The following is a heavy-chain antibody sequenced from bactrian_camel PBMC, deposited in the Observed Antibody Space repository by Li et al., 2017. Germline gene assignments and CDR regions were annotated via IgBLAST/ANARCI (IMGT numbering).Heavy chain of an antibody. V-gene: IGHV3-1*01. CDR2: TYRGST. CDR1: GFKFHEYA. D-gene: IGHD5*01. Sequence: VQLVESGGGLVQPGGSLRLSCVVSGFKFHEYAMAWVRQAPGKGLEWVSATYRGSTYYADSVKGRFTISTDSAEMTMYLQMDSLKPEDTAMYYCAAQVGGACYVLQPKYSYWGQGTQVTVS. J-gene: IGHJ4*01. CDR3: AAQVGGACYVLQPKYSY.